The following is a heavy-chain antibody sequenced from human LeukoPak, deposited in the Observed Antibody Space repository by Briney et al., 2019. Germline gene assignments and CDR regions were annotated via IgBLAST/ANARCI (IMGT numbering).Heavy chain of an antibody. Sequence: GGSLRLSCAASGFTFSSYAMSWVRQAPGKGLERVSAISGSGGSTYYADSVKGRFTISRDNSKNTLYLQVNSLRAEDTAVYYCAKAGDYVWGSYRYCDYWGQGTLVTVSS. V-gene: IGHV3-23*01. CDR3: AKAGDYVWGSYRYCDY. J-gene: IGHJ4*02. CDR2: ISGSGGST. CDR1: GFTFSSYA. D-gene: IGHD3-16*02.